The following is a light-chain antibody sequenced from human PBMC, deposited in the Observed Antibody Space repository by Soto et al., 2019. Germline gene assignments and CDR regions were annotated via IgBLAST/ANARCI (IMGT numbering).Light chain of an antibody. V-gene: IGLV1-40*01. CDR1: SSNIGAGYD. CDR3: QSYDSSLSGYYV. J-gene: IGLJ1*01. CDR2: GNS. Sequence: QSVLTQPPSVYGAPGQRVTISCTGSSSNIGAGYDVHWYQQLPGTAPKLLIYGNSNPPSGVPDRFSGSKSGTSAYLAITGLQAEDVAAYFLQSYDSSLSGYYVFGSGTKLTV.